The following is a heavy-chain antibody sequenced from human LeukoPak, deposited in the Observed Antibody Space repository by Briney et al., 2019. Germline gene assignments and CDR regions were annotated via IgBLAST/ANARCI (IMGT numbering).Heavy chain of an antibody. CDR3: AKVRCSGGTCYAIDY. J-gene: IGHJ4*02. Sequence: GGSLRLSCTASGFTFSSYTLNWVRQAPGKGLEWVSSISSTSSYIYYADSVKGRFTISRDNAKNSLYLQMNSLRAEDTAVFYCAKVRCSGGTCYAIDYWGQGTLVTVSS. V-gene: IGHV3-21*01. D-gene: IGHD2-15*01. CDR2: ISSTSSYI. CDR1: GFTFSSYT.